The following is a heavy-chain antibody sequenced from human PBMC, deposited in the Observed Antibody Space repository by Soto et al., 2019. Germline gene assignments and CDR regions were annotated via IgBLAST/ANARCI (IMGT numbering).Heavy chain of an antibody. D-gene: IGHD6-13*01. CDR1: GGFFSGYY. CDR3: ASGGIAAAGTGYFDY. Sequence: SETLSLTCAVYGGFFSGYYWSWIRQPPGKGLEWIGEINHSGSTNYNPSLKSRVTISVDTSKNQFSLKLSSVTAADTAVYYCASGGIAAAGTGYFDYWGQGTLVTVSS. V-gene: IGHV4-34*01. J-gene: IGHJ4*02. CDR2: INHSGST.